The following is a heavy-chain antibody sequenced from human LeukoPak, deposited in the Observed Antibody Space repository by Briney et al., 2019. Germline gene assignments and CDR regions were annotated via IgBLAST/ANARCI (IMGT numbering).Heavy chain of an antibody. Sequence: ASVKVSCKASGYTFTGYYMHWVRQAPGKGLEWMGGFDPEDGETIYAQKFQGRVTMTEDTSTDTAYMELSSLRSEDTAVYYCATERAPNSSGWYQSDYWGQGTLVTVSS. D-gene: IGHD6-19*01. CDR2: FDPEDGET. CDR1: GYTFTGYY. J-gene: IGHJ4*02. CDR3: ATERAPNSSGWYQSDY. V-gene: IGHV1-24*01.